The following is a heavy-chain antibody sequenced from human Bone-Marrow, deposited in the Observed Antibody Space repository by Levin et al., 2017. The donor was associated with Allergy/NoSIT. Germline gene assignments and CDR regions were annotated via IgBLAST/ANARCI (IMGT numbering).Heavy chain of an antibody. CDR3: VRSAQDYGEYADLPGHWFDA. D-gene: IGHD4-17*01. CDR2: IYDRGSA. V-gene: IGHV4-30-2*01. J-gene: IGHJ5*02. CDR1: GASISSGVFS. Sequence: SETLSLTCTVSGASISSGVFSWAWIRQPLGKGLEWIGYIYDRGSAYYNSSLENRVALSIDKSKNQFSLRLRSVTAADTAMYYCVRSAQDYGEYADLPGHWFDAWGQGILVTVSS.